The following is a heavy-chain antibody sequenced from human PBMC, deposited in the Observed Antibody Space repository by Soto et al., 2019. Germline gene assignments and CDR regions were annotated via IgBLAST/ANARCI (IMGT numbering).Heavy chain of an antibody. CDR3: ARDGDYGMDV. V-gene: IGHV4-4*02. J-gene: IGHJ6*02. Sequence: SETLSLTCGVFGGSIISSQWWTWVRQTPGKGLEWIGETHYKGHTNYNPSLKGRVTISLDTSNNQLSLKLNSVSAADTAVYYCARDGDYGMDVWGQGTTVT. D-gene: IGHD5-12*01. CDR1: GGSIISSQW. CDR2: THYKGHT.